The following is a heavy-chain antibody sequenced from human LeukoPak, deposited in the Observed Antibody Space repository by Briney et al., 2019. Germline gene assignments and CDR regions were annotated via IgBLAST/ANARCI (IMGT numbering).Heavy chain of an antibody. D-gene: IGHD3-22*01. V-gene: IGHV4-39*01. J-gene: IGHJ5*02. CDR2: IYYSGST. CDR1: GGSISSSSYY. Sequence: SETLSLTCTVSGGSISSSSYYWGWIRQPPGKGLEWIGSIYYSGSTYYNPSLKSRVTISVDTSKNQFSLKLSSVTAADTAVYYCARRFSYYDSSGYYFQYNWFGPWGQGTLVTVSS. CDR3: ARRFSYYDSSGYYFQYNWFGP.